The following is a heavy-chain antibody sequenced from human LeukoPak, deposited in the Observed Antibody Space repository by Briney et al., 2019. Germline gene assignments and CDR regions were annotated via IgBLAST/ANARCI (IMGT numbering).Heavy chain of an antibody. D-gene: IGHD4-23*01. J-gene: IGHJ4*02. V-gene: IGHV4-39*07. CDR1: GGSISSSSYF. Sequence: SETLSLTCTVSGGSISSSSYFWGWIRQPPGKGLEWIGSIYHSGSTYYNPSLKSRVTISVDTSKNQFSLKLSSVTAADTAVYYCARDSYGGKGQIDYWGQGTLVTVSS. CDR2: IYHSGST. CDR3: ARDSYGGKGQIDY.